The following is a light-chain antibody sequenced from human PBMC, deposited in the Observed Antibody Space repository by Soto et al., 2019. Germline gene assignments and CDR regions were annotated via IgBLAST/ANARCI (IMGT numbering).Light chain of an antibody. V-gene: IGKV1-5*03. Sequence: DIQMTQSPSTLSASIGDRVIITCRASQSINNWLAWYQQKPGKAPNLLIYKASTLESGVPSRFSGSGSGTEFTLTISSLQPDDFAAYYCQQYKTYPYTFGQGTKLEIK. J-gene: IGKJ2*01. CDR1: QSINNW. CDR3: QQYKTYPYT. CDR2: KAS.